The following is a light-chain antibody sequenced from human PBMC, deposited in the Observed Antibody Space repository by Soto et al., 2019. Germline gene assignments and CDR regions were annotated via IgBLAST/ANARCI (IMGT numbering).Light chain of an antibody. V-gene: IGKV1-39*01. J-gene: IGKJ2*01. CDR1: QSISVY. CDR2: AAS. CDR3: QQCYSALPT. Sequence: DIQMTQSPSSLSASVGDRVTITCRASQSISVYLNWYQQRPGKAPKLLIYAASKLQSGVPSRFSGSGSGTDFPLTISRLLPEDFATYYCQQCYSALPTFGQGTKLDIK.